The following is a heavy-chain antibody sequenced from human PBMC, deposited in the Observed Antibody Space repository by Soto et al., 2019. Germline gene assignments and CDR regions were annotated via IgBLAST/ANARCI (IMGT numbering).Heavy chain of an antibody. CDR3: AKNQERELPRVIDF. CDR2: MSGSSSTT. J-gene: IGHJ4*02. CDR1: GLTFSNYA. Sequence: GGSLRLSCATSGLTFSNYAMSWVRQAPGGGLEWVSSMSGSSSTTYYADSVRGRSTISRDRSKNTLYLQMSSLRAEDTALYYCAKNQERELPRVIDFWGQGTLVTVSS. D-gene: IGHD1-7*01. V-gene: IGHV3-23*01.